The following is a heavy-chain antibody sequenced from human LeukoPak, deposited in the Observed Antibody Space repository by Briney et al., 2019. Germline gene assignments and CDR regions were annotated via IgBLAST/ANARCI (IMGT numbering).Heavy chain of an antibody. CDR3: ARGRKGITMIRGVMKYNYYGMDV. CDR2: IDHSGNT. CDR1: GGSFSGYF. J-gene: IGHJ6*02. D-gene: IGHD3-10*01. Sequence: SETLSLTCAVYGGSFSGYFWNWIRQPPGKGLEWLGEIDHSGNTNYNPSLKSRVTISVDTSKNQFSLKVTSVTAADTAVYYCARGRKGITMIRGVMKYNYYGMDVWGRGTTVTVSS. V-gene: IGHV4-34*01.